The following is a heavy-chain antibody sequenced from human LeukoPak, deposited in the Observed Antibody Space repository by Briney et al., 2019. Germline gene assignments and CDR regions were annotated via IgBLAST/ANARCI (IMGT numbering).Heavy chain of an antibody. CDR3: AKETVLMVYARSPWFDP. V-gene: IGHV3-23*01. Sequence: GGSLRLSCAASGFTFSSYAMSWVRQAPGKGLEWVSAISGSGGSTYYADSVKGRFTISRDNSKNTLYLQMNSLRAEDTAVYYCAKETVLMVYARSPWFDPWGQGTLATVSS. D-gene: IGHD2-8*01. CDR2: ISGSGGST. J-gene: IGHJ5*02. CDR1: GFTFSSYA.